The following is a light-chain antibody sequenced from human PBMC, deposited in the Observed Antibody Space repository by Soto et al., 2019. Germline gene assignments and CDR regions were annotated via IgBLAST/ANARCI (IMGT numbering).Light chain of an antibody. CDR3: CSYAGSYTYV. CDR1: SSDVGSYNY. J-gene: IGLJ1*01. CDR2: DVS. V-gene: IGLV2-11*01. Sequence: QSALTQPRSVSGSPGQSVTISCTGASSDVGSYNYISWYQQHPGKAPKLVIYDVSKRPSGVPDRLSGSKSGNTASLTISGLQAEDEADYYCCSYAGSYTYVFGTGTKVTVL.